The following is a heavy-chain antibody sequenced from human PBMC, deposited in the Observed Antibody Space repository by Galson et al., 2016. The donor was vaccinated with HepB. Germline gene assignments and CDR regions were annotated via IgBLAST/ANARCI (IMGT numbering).Heavy chain of an antibody. J-gene: IGHJ6*02. CDR2: ILPILDKA. V-gene: IGHV1-69*04. D-gene: IGHD5-12*01. Sequence: SVKVSCKASGGTFSNYAISWVRQAPGQGLEWMGRILPILDKATYAQKFQARVTITADKSTGTVYLELSRLRAEDTAVYYCTRPPPDISDMSYSYFGMDVWGQGTTVTVSS. CDR3: TRPPPDISDMSYSYFGMDV. CDR1: GGTFSNYA.